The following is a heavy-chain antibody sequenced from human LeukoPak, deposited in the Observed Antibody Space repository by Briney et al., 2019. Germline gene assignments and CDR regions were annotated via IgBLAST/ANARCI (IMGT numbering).Heavy chain of an antibody. CDR1: GYSSTTYW. D-gene: IGHD3-22*01. Sequence: GESLKISSKGAGYSSTTYWIGWVRQMPGKGLEWMGIIYPGDSDTRYSPSFQGQVTISADKSISTAYLQWSSLKASDTAMYYCARGWYYDSSGYYYSSAEYFQHSGQGTLVTVSS. CDR3: ARGWYYDSSGYYYSSAEYFQH. V-gene: IGHV5-51*01. J-gene: IGHJ1*01. CDR2: IYPGDSDT.